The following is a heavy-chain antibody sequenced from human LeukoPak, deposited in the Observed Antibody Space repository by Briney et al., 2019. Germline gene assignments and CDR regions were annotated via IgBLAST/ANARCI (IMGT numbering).Heavy chain of an antibody. V-gene: IGHV4-39*07. CDR2: IYYSGST. CDR1: GGSIISTNYY. J-gene: IGHJ4*02. D-gene: IGHD2-21*01. Sequence: SETLSLTCIVSGGSIISTNYYWGWIRQSPGKGLEWIGSIYYSGSTNYSPSLKSRVNVSLDTSKNQFSLNLSSVTAADTAVYYCARIRGWNQYISGWFDYWGQGTLVTVSA. CDR3: ARIRGWNQYISGWFDY.